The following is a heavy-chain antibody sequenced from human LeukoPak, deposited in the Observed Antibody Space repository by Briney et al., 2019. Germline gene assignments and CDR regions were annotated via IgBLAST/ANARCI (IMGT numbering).Heavy chain of an antibody. J-gene: IGHJ4*02. CDR1: GGSFSGYY. D-gene: IGHD5-24*01. CDR2: IHYSGSI. Sequence: SETLSLTCAVYGGSFSGYYWTWIRQSPGKGLEWIGEIHYSGSINYNPSLKSRVTISADTSNNHFSLKVNSVTAADTAVYYCSRGTDAYKCGNSWGQGTLVTVSS. CDR3: SRGTDAYKCGNS. V-gene: IGHV4-34*01.